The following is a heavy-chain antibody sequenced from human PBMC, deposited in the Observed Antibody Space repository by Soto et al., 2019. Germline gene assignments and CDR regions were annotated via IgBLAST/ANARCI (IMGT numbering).Heavy chain of an antibody. CDR3: ATHTFYSSSWYNWFDP. D-gene: IGHD6-13*01. CDR1: GYTLTELS. Sequence: QVQLVQSGAEVKKPGASVEVSCKVSGYTLTELSMHWVRQAPGKGLEWMGGFDPEDGETIYAQKFQGRVTMTEDTSTDTAYMELSSLRSEDTAVYYCATHTFYSSSWYNWFDPWGQGTLVTVSS. J-gene: IGHJ5*02. CDR2: FDPEDGET. V-gene: IGHV1-24*01.